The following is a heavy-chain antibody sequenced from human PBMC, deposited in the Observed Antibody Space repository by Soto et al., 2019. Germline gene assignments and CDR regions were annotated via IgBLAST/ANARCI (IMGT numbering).Heavy chain of an antibody. D-gene: IGHD6-13*01. J-gene: IGHJ6*02. CDR2: IYYSGST. CDR3: ARSGAAAARYRWYYGMDV. V-gene: IGHV4-31*03. CDR1: GGSISSGGYY. Sequence: QVQLQESGPGLVKPSQTLSLTCTVSGGSISSGGYYWSWIRQHPGKGLEWIGYIYYSGSTYYNPSLKSRVTISVDTAKNQFSLKLSSVPAADTAVYYCARSGAAAARYRWYYGMDVWGQGTTVTVSS.